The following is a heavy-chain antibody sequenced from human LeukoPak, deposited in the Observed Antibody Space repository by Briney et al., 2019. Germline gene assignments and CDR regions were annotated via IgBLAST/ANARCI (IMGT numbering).Heavy chain of an antibody. CDR2: IGGSGGST. CDR3: AKLHYYDSSGYPYDACDI. CDR1: GFTFSSYA. D-gene: IGHD3-22*01. V-gene: IGHV3-23*01. J-gene: IGHJ3*02. Sequence: PGGSLRLSCAASGFTFSSYAMSWVRQAPGKGLEWVSAIGGSGGSTYYADSVKGRFAISRDNSKNTLYLQMNSLRAEDTAVYDYAKLHYYDSSGYPYDACDIWGQGTMVTVSS.